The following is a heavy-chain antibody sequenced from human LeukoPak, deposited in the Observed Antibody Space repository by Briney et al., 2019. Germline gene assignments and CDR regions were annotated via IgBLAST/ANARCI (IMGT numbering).Heavy chain of an antibody. Sequence: GGSLRLSCAASGFTFSSYWMSWVRQTPGKGLEWVANIKQDGSEKYYVDSVKGRFTISRDNAKYSLYLQMNSLRAEDTAVYYCARDSPGRMHYGVDVWGQGTTVTVSS. CDR1: GFTFSSYW. CDR2: IKQDGSEK. CDR3: ARDSPGRMHYGVDV. V-gene: IGHV3-7*01. J-gene: IGHJ6*02. D-gene: IGHD2-8*01.